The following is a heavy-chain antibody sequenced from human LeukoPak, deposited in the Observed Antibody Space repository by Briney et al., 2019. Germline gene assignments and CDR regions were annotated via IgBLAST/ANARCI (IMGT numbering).Heavy chain of an antibody. D-gene: IGHD1-26*01. V-gene: IGHV3-33*06. CDR3: AKGGGSYYAGNWFDP. CDR2: IWYDGSNK. CDR1: GFTFSSYG. J-gene: IGHJ5*02. Sequence: GGSLRLSCAASGFTFSSYGMHWVRQAPGKGLEWVAVIWYDGSNKYYADSVKGRFTISRDNSKNTLYLQMNSLRAEDAAVYYCAKGGGSYYAGNWFDPWGQGTLVTVSS.